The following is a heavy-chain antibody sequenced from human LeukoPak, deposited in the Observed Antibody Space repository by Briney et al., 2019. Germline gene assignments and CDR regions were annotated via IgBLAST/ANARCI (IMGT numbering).Heavy chain of an antibody. D-gene: IGHD2-2*01. Sequence: SETLSLTCTVSGGSISSYYWSWIRQPAGKGLEWIGSIYYSGSTYYNPSLKSRVTISVDTSKYQFSLKLSSVTAADTAVYYCARDSGSSTSFDYWGQGTLVTVSS. J-gene: IGHJ4*02. CDR2: IYYSGST. V-gene: IGHV4-4*07. CDR1: GGSISSYY. CDR3: ARDSGSSTSFDY.